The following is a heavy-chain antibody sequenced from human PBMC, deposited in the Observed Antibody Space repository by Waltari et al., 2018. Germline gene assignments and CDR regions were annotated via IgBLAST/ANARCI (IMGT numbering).Heavy chain of an antibody. CDR1: GYTFTSYA. Sequence: QVQLVQSGAEVKKPGASVKVSCKASGYTFTSYAMHWVRQAPGQRLEWMGWINAGNGNTKYSQKFQGRVTITRDTSASTAYMELSSLRSEDTAVYYCARGARYYFYYWGQGTLVTVSS. D-gene: IGHD1-26*01. J-gene: IGHJ4*02. CDR2: INAGNGNT. V-gene: IGHV1-3*01. CDR3: ARGARYYFYY.